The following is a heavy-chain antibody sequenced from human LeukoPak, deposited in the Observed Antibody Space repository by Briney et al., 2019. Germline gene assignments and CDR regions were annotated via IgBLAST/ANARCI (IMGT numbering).Heavy chain of an antibody. Sequence: ASVKVSRKASGYTFTSYDINWVRQATGQGLEWMGWMNPNSGNTGYAQKFQGRVTITRNTSISTAYMELSSLRSEDTAVYYCARVNIVGATTAFDIWGQGTMVTVSS. CDR2: MNPNSGNT. D-gene: IGHD1-26*01. J-gene: IGHJ3*02. V-gene: IGHV1-8*03. CDR1: GYTFTSYD. CDR3: ARVNIVGATTAFDI.